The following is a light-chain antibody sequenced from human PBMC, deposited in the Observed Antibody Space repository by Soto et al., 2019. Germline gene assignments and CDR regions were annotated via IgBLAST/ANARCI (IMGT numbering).Light chain of an antibody. CDR1: QDISNY. V-gene: IGKV1-33*01. Sequence: DIQMTQSPSSLSASVGDRVTITCQASQDISNYLNWYQQKSGEAPKLLIYDASNLETGVPSRFSGSGSGTDFTLTSLGLQPEDIATYYCKQYDSLFTFGGGTKVEIK. CDR3: KQYDSLFT. CDR2: DAS. J-gene: IGKJ4*01.